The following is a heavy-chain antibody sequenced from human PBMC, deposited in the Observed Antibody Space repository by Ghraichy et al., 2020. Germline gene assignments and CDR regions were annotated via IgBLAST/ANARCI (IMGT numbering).Heavy chain of an antibody. J-gene: IGHJ4*02. Sequence: SETLSLTCAVSGGSIRGSGNWWSWVRQPPGKGLEWIGEIYHSGSSNYNPSLKSRLTLSVDRSKNTLSLKLTPVTAWDPAVYYCAGGGIWSGEEIRGWGQGTLVTVSS. CDR3: AGGGIWSGEEIRG. D-gene: IGHD3-3*01. V-gene: IGHV4-4*02. CDR2: IYHSGSS. CDR1: GGSIRGSGNW.